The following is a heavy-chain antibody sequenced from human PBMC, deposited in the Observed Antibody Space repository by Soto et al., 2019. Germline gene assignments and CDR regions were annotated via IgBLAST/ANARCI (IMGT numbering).Heavy chain of an antibody. CDR1: GGSISSGGYY. CDR3: ARALTLWFGELSQYYFDY. CDR2: IYYSGST. V-gene: IGHV4-31*03. J-gene: IGHJ4*02. D-gene: IGHD3-10*01. Sequence: QVQLQESGPGLVKPSQTLSLTCTVSGGSISSGGYYWSWIRQHPGKGLEWIGYIYYSGSTYYNPSLQSRVTISVDTSKNQFSLKLSSVTAADTAVYYCARALTLWFGELSQYYFDYWGQGTLVTVSS.